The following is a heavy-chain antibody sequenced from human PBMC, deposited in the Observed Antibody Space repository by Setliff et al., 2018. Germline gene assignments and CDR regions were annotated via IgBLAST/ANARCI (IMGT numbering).Heavy chain of an antibody. Sequence: PGESLKISCAASGFTFSSYWMSWVRQAPGKGLEWVANIKQDGSEKFYVDSLKGRFTISRDNAKNSLYLQMNSLRAEDTAVYYCARVGRYVDFDYWGQGTLVTVSS. CDR2: IKQDGSEK. D-gene: IGHD3-16*01. J-gene: IGHJ4*02. CDR1: GFTFSSYW. V-gene: IGHV3-7*01. CDR3: ARVGRYVDFDY.